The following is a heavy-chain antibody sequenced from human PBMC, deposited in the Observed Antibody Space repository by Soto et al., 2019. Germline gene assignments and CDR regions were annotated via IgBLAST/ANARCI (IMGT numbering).Heavy chain of an antibody. Sequence: ASVKVFCKASGYTFTSYDINWVRQATGQGLEWMGWMNPNSGNTGYAQKFQGRVTMTRNTSISTAYMELSSLRSEDTAVYYCARVLGYCSSTSCYSDYYYMDVWGKGTTVTVSS. D-gene: IGHD2-2*01. CDR1: GYTFTSYD. V-gene: IGHV1-8*01. CDR3: ARVLGYCSSTSCYSDYYYMDV. CDR2: MNPNSGNT. J-gene: IGHJ6*03.